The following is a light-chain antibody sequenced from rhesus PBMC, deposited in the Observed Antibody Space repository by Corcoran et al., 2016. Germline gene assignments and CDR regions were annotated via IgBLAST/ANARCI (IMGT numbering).Light chain of an antibody. J-gene: IGKJ1*01. V-gene: IGKV1-25*01. CDR3: QHYYSTPWT. CDR2: EAT. CDR1: QGITND. Sequence: DIQMTQSLSSLSASVGDRVTITCRASQGITNDLAWYQQHPGETPKPLIYEATSLQSGIPSRFSGSGSGTDFTHTISSLQSEDFATYYCQHYYSTPWTFGQGTKVEIK.